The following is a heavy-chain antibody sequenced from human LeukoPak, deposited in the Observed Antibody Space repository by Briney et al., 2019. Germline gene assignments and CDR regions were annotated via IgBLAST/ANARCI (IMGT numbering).Heavy chain of an antibody. CDR2: IYHSGST. CDR3: AGGPIVVVPAAMENDAFDI. J-gene: IGHJ3*02. CDR1: GGSISSSNW. V-gene: IGHV4-4*02. D-gene: IGHD2-2*01. Sequence: KPSETLSLTCAVSGGSISSSNWWSWVRQPPGKGLEWIGEIYHSGSTNYNPSLKSRVTISVDKSKNQFSLKLSSVTAADTAVYYCAGGPIVVVPAAMENDAFDIWGQGTMVTVSS.